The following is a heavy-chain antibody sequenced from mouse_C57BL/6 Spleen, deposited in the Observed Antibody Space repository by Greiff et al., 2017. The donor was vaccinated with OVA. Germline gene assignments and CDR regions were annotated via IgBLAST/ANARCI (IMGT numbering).Heavy chain of an antibody. Sequence: QVHVKQPGAELVRPGASVTLSCKASGYTFTAYEMHWVKQTPVHGLEWIGAIDPETGGTAYNQKFKGKAILTADKSSSTDYMELRSLTSEDSAVYYCTIRDVSYYFDYWGQGTTLTGSS. CDR3: TIRDVSYYFDY. J-gene: IGHJ2*01. CDR2: IDPETGGT. V-gene: IGHV1-15*01. CDR1: GYTFTAYE.